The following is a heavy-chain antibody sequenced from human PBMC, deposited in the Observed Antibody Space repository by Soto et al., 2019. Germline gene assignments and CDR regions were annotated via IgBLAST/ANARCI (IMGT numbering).Heavy chain of an antibody. Sequence: SLRLSCGASGFAFSNYGIHWVRQAPGKGLERVAVIWYDGSNKYYADSVKGRFTISRDNSKNTLYLQMNSLRADDTAMYYCARDQSRHSGSYYGPLDYWGQGTLVTVSS. D-gene: IGHD1-26*01. CDR1: GFAFSNYG. J-gene: IGHJ4*02. CDR3: ARDQSRHSGSYYGPLDY. V-gene: IGHV3-33*01. CDR2: IWYDGSNK.